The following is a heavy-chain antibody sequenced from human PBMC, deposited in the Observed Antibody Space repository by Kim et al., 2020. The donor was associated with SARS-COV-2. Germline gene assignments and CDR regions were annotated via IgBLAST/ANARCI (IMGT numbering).Heavy chain of an antibody. CDR3: KIGTGEGAFDL. D-gene: IGHD7-27*01. J-gene: IGHJ3*01. V-gene: IGHV3-64D*06. CDR1: GFTFSTYA. Sequence: GGSLRLSCSASGFTFSTYAMHWVRQAPGKGLEYVSAIDSNGGSTYYADSVKDRFTISRDNSKNTLYLQMSSLRTEDTALYYCKIGTGEGAFDLWGQGTMVTVSP. CDR2: IDSNGGST.